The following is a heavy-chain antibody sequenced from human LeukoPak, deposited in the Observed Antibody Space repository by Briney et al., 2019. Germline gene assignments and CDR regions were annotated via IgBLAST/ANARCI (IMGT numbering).Heavy chain of an antibody. CDR2: ISGSGGST. V-gene: IGHV3-23*01. J-gene: IGHJ4*02. CDR3: ATLNGAH. D-gene: IGHD3-10*01. CDR1: GFTVSSNY. Sequence: GGSLRLPCAASGFTVSSNYMSWVRQAPGKGLEWVSAISGSGGSTYYADSVKGRFTISRDNSKNTLYLQMNSLRAEDTAVYYCATLNGAHWGQGTLVTVSS.